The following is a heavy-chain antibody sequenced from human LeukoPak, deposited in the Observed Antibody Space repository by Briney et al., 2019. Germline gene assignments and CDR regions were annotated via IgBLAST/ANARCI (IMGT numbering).Heavy chain of an antibody. CDR3: ARVGEYSPLWFDP. CDR2: IYYSGST. CDR1: GGSISSYY. J-gene: IGHJ5*02. Sequence: SETLSLTCTVSGGSISSYYWTWIRQPPGKGLEWIGYIYYSGSTNYNPSLKSRVTISVDTSKNQFSLKLSSVTAADTAVYYCARVGEYSPLWFDPWGQGTLVTVSS. D-gene: IGHD6-6*01. V-gene: IGHV4-59*01.